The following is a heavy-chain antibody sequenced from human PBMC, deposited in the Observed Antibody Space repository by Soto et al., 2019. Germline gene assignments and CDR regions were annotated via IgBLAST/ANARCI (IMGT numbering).Heavy chain of an antibody. Sequence: PSEPLSLTCAVSGDSVSNDNYYWSWIGQPTGKGLEWVSGISGSGGSTYCADSVKGRFTISRDNSKNTLYLQMNSLRAEDTAVYYCAKEGRSGYPPYFYYYGMDVWGQGTTVTVSS. CDR1: GDSVSNDNYY. J-gene: IGHJ6*02. V-gene: IGHV3-23*01. CDR2: ISGSGGST. CDR3: AKEGRSGYPPYFYYYGMDV. D-gene: IGHD3-3*01.